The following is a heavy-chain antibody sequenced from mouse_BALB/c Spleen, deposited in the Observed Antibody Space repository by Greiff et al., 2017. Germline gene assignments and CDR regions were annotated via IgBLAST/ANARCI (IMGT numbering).Heavy chain of an antibody. Sequence: VQLQQPGAELVKPGASVKLSCKASGYTFTSYWMHWVKQRPGQGLEWIGEIDPSDSYTNYNQKFKGKATLTVDKSSSTAYMQLSSLTSEDSAVYYCARGRLFAYWGQGTLVTVSA. CDR1: GYTFTSYW. J-gene: IGHJ3*01. CDR3: ARGRLFAY. CDR2: IDPSDSYT. V-gene: IGHV1-69*02.